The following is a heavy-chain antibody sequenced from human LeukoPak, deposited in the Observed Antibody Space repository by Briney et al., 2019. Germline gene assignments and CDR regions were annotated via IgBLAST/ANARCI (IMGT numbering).Heavy chain of an antibody. J-gene: IGHJ4*02. Sequence: ASVKVSCKASGYTFTSYGISWGRQAPGQGLEWMGWISAYNGNTNYAQKLQGRVTMTTDTSTSTAYMELRSLRSDDTAVYYCARGQLLWFGERAGYFDYWGQGTLVTVSS. CDR2: ISAYNGNT. V-gene: IGHV1-18*01. CDR1: GYTFTSYG. CDR3: ARGQLLWFGERAGYFDY. D-gene: IGHD3-10*01.